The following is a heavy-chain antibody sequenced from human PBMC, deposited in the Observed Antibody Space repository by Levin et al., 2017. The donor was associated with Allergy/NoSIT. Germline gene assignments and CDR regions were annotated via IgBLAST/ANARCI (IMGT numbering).Heavy chain of an antibody. CDR1: SESFSGYS. CDR2: INHSGGT. Sequence: NSSETLSLTCAVYSESFSGYSWTWIRQPPGKGLDWIGEINHSGGTKYNPSLTSRVTMSIDTSKNQFSLRLRSVTAADTAMYYCARRLSGYCPSATCYHIDYWGQGTLVTVSS. D-gene: IGHD2-2*01. V-gene: IGHV4-34*01. CDR3: ARRLSGYCPSATCYHIDY. J-gene: IGHJ4*02.